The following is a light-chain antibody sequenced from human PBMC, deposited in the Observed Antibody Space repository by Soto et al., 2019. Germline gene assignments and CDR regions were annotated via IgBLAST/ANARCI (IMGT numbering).Light chain of an antibody. V-gene: IGKV3D-11*01. Sequence: GLTHSPVPLSWSPGERASLSCRASQFLSSYLAWYQQIPGEAPRLLIYDSTNRAAGIPARFSGSRAGTDFTLTISNVEPEDFAMYYCHQRNQFGQGTRLEIK. CDR3: HQRNQ. CDR1: QFLSSY. CDR2: DST. J-gene: IGKJ5*01.